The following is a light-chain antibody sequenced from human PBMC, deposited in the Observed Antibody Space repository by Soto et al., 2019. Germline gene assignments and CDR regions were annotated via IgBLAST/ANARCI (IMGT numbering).Light chain of an antibody. Sequence: EIVLTQSPATLSLSPGDRATLSCRASQSVSSYLAWYQQKPGQAPRILIYDASNRATGIPARFSGSGSGTDFTLTISSLEPEDVAVYYCQQRSNWPFTFGQGTRLEIK. CDR3: QQRSNWPFT. V-gene: IGKV3-11*01. CDR2: DAS. CDR1: QSVSSY. J-gene: IGKJ5*01.